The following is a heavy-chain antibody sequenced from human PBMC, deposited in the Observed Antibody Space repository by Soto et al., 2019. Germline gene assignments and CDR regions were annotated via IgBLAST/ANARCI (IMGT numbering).Heavy chain of an antibody. CDR2: IKSKTDGGTT. CDR1: GFTFSNAW. V-gene: IGHV3-15*01. CDR3: ERETAFTATYGSFDY. Sequence: PRGSLRLSCAASGFTFSNAWMSWVRQAPGKGLEWVGRIKSKTDGGTTDYAAPVKGRFTISRDDSKNTLYLQMNSLKTEDTAVYYCERETAFTATYGSFDYWGQGTLVTVSS. D-gene: IGHD3-10*01. J-gene: IGHJ4*02.